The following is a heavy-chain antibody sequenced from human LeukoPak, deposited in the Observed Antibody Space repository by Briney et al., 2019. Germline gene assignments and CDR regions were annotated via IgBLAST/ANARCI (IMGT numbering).Heavy chain of an antibody. CDR2: IQNSART. J-gene: IGHJ6*02. CDR3: ATDYSNFYGMDV. V-gene: IGHV4-61*01. Sequence: SETLSLTCTVSGGSVNSGSYFWSWIRQPPGKGLEWIGYIQNSARTNYNPSLESRVTISVDSSKDQFSLRLGSVTAADTAVYYCATDYSNFYGMDVWGQGTTVTVSS. CDR1: GGSVNSGSYF. D-gene: IGHD4-11*01.